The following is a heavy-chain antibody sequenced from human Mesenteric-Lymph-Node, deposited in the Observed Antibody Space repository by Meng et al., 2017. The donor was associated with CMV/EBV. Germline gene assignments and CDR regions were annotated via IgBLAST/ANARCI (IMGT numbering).Heavy chain of an antibody. Sequence: SWADSGYTLRNDARYRVRQAPGKGLEWDSAISDSGGSTYYADSVKGRFTISRDNSKNMLYLQMNSLRDDDTAIYYCADYSGTYSLWDWGQGTLVTVSS. CDR3: ADYSGTYSLWD. V-gene: IGHV3-23*01. CDR2: ISDSGGST. D-gene: IGHD1-26*01. CDR1: GYTLRNDA. J-gene: IGHJ4*02.